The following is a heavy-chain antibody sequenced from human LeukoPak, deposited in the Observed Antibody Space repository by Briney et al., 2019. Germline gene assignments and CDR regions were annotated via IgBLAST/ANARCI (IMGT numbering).Heavy chain of an antibody. CDR2: ISYDGSNK. Sequence: GRSLRLSCAASGFTFSSDAMHWVRQAPGKGLEWVAVISYDGSNKYYADSVKGRFTISRDNSKNTLYLQMNSLRAEDTAVYYCATYSSSNGREFQYWGQGTLVTVSS. CDR3: ATYSSSNGREFQY. J-gene: IGHJ1*01. V-gene: IGHV3-30-3*01. CDR1: GFTFSSDA. D-gene: IGHD2-2*01.